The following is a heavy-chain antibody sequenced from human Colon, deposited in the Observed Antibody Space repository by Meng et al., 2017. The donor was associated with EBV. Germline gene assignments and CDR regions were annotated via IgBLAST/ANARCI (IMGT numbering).Heavy chain of an antibody. Sequence: QVQLQGSGPGLLKPSETLSLTCSVSGDSITTNGYYWGWIRQSPGKGLEWIGSIFYSGNTYFNPSLKTRVTISVDTSKNQFSLKLSSVTAADTAIYYCARERGGVTRDFDSWGQGALVTVSS. CDR3: ARERGGVTRDFDS. D-gene: IGHD3-16*01. V-gene: IGHV4-39*07. CDR2: IFYSGNT. CDR1: GDSITTNGYY. J-gene: IGHJ4*02.